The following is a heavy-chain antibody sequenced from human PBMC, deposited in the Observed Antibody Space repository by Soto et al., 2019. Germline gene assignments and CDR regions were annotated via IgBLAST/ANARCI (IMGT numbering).Heavy chain of an antibody. CDR2: IWHDGSNY. CDR3: ARDPGNYEAIDY. V-gene: IGHV3-33*01. D-gene: IGHD1-7*01. Sequence: QVQLVESGGGVVQPGTSLSLSCAASGFIFNNYGMQWVRHAPGKGLEWVAVIWHDGSNYGYADSVKGRFTVSRDNSKNTLYLQMNSLRAEDTAVYYCARDPGNYEAIDYWGQGTLVTVSS. J-gene: IGHJ4*02. CDR1: GFIFNNYG.